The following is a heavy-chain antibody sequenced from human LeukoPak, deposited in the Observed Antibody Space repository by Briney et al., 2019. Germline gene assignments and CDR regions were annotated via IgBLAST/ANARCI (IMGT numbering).Heavy chain of an antibody. V-gene: IGHV3-48*01. CDR2: ISSSSSTI. CDR1: GFTFSSYS. CDR3: AREPIAAAGCLDY. Sequence: GGSLRLSCAASGFTFSSYSMNWVRQAPGKGLEWVSCISSSSSTIYYADSVKGRFTISRDNAKNSLYLQMNSLRAEDTAVYYCAREPIAAAGCLDYWGQGTLVTVSS. J-gene: IGHJ4*02. D-gene: IGHD6-13*01.